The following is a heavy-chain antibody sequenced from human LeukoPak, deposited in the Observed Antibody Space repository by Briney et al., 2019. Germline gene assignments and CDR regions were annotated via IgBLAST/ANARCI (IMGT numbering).Heavy chain of an antibody. J-gene: IGHJ4*02. CDR1: VFTFSSYE. V-gene: IGHV3-48*03. CDR2: VSSDCITI. CDR3: ARDPGTMSSDY. Sequence: GGSLRLSCTASVFTFSSYEMNCVRQAPGKGLEGVSFVSSDCITIKDAVSVKRRFTISRDNAKNTLYMQINSMRAEDTAVYYCARDPGTMSSDYWGQGTLVTVSS. D-gene: IGHD3-3*01.